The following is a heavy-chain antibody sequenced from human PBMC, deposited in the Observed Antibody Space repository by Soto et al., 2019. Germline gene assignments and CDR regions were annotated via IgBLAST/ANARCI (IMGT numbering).Heavy chain of an antibody. CDR2: ISGSGGST. V-gene: IGHV3-23*01. D-gene: IGHD6-13*01. Sequence: GGSLRLSCAASGFIFSSYAMNWVRQAPGKGLEWVSVISGSGGSTYYADSVKGRFTISRDNSKNTLYLQMNSLRAEDTAVYYFGKTQYSSRWYDREFDFWGQGTPVTVSS. CDR1: GFIFSSYA. J-gene: IGHJ4*02. CDR3: GKTQYSSRWYDREFDF.